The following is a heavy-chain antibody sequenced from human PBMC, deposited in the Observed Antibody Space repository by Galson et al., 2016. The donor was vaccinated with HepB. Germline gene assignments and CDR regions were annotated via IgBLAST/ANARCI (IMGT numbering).Heavy chain of an antibody. J-gene: IGHJ4*02. Sequence: SLRLSCAASGFTFSSYGMRWVRQAPGKGLEWVAVIWYDGSNKYYGDSVKGRFTISRDNSKNTLYLQMNSLRAEDTAVYYCAREFKIAAPGVLDYWGQGTLVTVSS. CDR2: IWYDGSNK. CDR1: GFTFSSYG. CDR3: AREFKIAAPGVLDY. D-gene: IGHD6-13*01. V-gene: IGHV3-33*01.